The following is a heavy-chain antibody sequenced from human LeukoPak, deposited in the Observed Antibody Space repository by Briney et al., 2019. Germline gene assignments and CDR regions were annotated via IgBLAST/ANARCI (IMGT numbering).Heavy chain of an antibody. CDR1: GFTFDDYA. J-gene: IGHJ4*02. Sequence: GGSLRLSCAASGFTFDDYAMHWVRQAPGKGLEWVSGISWNSGSIGYADSVKGRFTISRDNAKNSLYLQMNSLRAEDTALYYCAKDHYDFWGGYLFDYWGQGTLVTVSS. CDR3: AKDHYDFWGGYLFDY. V-gene: IGHV3-9*01. CDR2: ISWNSGSI. D-gene: IGHD3-3*01.